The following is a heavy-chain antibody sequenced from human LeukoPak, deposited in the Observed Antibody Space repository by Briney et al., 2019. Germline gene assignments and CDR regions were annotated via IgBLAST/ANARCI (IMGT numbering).Heavy chain of an antibody. CDR3: VRDLDLGGYSSFEY. J-gene: IGHJ4*02. D-gene: IGHD4-23*01. CDR2: ISGSGSSI. CDR1: GFTFSNYE. V-gene: IGHV3-48*03. Sequence: GGSLRLSCAGSGFTFSNYEMNWVRQAPGKGLEWVSYISGSGSSIYYADSVKGRFTISRDNAKNSLYLQMNTLRAEDTAVYYCVRDLDLGGYSSFEYWGQGTLVTVSS.